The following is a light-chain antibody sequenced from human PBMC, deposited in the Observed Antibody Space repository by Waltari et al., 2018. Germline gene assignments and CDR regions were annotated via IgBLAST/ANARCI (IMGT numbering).Light chain of an antibody. CDR1: HLGTKS. CDR3: QLWDSYDDRPV. CDR2: YDT. V-gene: IGLV3-21*04. J-gene: IGLJ2*01. Sequence: SYVLTQAPSVSVASGQTARVTCGGQHLGTKSVHWYQQKPGQAPVVVIYYDTDRPAGFPERFSGSNSGNTATLTISTVAGGDEAVYYCQLWDSYDDRPVFGGGTHLTVL.